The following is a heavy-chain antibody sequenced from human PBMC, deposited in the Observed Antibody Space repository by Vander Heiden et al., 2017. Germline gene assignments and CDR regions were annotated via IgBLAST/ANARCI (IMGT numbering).Heavy chain of an antibody. CDR3: AKDISAVAGNAFDY. CDR2: ISWNSGKV. J-gene: IGHJ4*02. CDR1: GFIFDDYA. V-gene: IGHV3-9*01. Sequence: EVQLVESGGGLVQPVRSLRLSCSASGFIFDDYAIHWFRQAPGKGLEWVSGISWNSGKVVYADSVRGRFTISRDNARKSRYLQMSSLRAEDTALYYCAKDISAVAGNAFDYWGQGTLVTVSS. D-gene: IGHD6-19*01.